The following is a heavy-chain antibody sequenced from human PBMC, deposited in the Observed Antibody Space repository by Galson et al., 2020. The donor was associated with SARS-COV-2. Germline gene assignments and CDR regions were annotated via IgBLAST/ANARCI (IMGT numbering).Heavy chain of an antibody. Sequence: GESLKISCKASGSSFTSYSIRWVRQMPGQGLEWMGSIYPSHYDTRYSPSFQGQVTITADKSISTAYLQWSSLKASDTAMYYCARAPLWFGEFLCAFDIWGQGTMVTVS. J-gene: IGHJ3*02. D-gene: IGHD3-10*01. V-gene: IGHV5-51*01. CDR2: IYPSHYDT. CDR3: ARAPLWFGEFLCAFDI. CDR1: GSSFTSYS.